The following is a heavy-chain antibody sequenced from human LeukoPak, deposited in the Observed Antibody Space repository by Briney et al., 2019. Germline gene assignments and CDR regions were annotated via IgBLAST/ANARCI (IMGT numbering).Heavy chain of an antibody. D-gene: IGHD3-10*02. CDR3: AELGITMIGGV. CDR2: ISWNSGSI. J-gene: IGHJ6*04. Sequence: GGSLRLSCAASGFTFDDYAMHWVRQAPGKGLEWVSGISWNSGSIGYADSVKGQFTISRDNAKNSLYLQMNSLRAEDTAVYYCAELGITMIGGVWGKGTTVTISS. CDR1: GFTFDDYA. V-gene: IGHV3-9*01.